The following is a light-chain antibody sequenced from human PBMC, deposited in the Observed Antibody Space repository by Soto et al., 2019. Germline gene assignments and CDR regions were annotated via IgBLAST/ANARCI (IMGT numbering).Light chain of an antibody. CDR3: ETWDSYTRV. V-gene: IGLV4-60*02. J-gene: IGLJ3*02. Sequence: QSVLTQSSSASASLGSSVKLTCTLNSGHSGYIITWHQQQPGKAPRFLMKLEGSGSYNKGSGVPDRFSGSSSGPDRYLTISNLQFEDEADYYCETWDSYTRVFGGGTKVTVL. CDR2: LEGSGSY. CDR1: SGHSGYI.